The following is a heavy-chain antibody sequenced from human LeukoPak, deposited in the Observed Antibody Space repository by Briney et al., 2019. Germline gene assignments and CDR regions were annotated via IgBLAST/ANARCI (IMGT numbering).Heavy chain of an antibody. J-gene: IGHJ4*02. V-gene: IGHV1-46*01. D-gene: IGHD5-18*01. CDR1: GYTFTSYY. Sequence: ASVKVSCKASGYTFTSYYFHWVRQAPGQGLEWMGIINPSGGSTSYAQKFQGRVTMTRDMSTSTVYMELSSLRSEDTAVYYCARDSEDTTMGPGYWGQGTLVTVSS. CDR3: ARDSEDTTMGPGY. CDR2: INPSGGST.